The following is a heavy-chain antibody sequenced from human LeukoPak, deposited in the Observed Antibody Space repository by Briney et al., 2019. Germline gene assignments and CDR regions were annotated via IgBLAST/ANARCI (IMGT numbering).Heavy chain of an antibody. CDR1: GFTFNDYT. D-gene: IGHD6-13*01. CDR2: ISSSSYSI. CDR3: ATGSGSWEY. J-gene: IGHJ4*02. V-gene: IGHV3-21*01. Sequence: GGSLRLSCAASGFTFNDYTMTWVRQAPGKGLEWVSSISSSSYSIYYADSVKGRFTISRDNAKNSLYLQVNSLRDEDTAMYYCATGSGSWEYWGQGTLVTVSS.